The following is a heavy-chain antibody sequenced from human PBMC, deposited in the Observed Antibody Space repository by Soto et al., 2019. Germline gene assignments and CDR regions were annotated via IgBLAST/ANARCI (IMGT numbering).Heavy chain of an antibody. J-gene: IGHJ6*04. CDR3: ARKLGLQQLDV. D-gene: IGHD4-4*01. CDR2: ISSSSSTI. V-gene: IGHV3-48*01. CDR1: GFTFSSYS. Sequence: GGSLRLSCAASGFTFSSYSMNWVRQAPGKGLEWVSYISSSSSTIYYADSVKGRFTISRDNAKNSLYLQMNSLRAEDTAVYYCARKLGLQQLDVWGKGTTVTVSS.